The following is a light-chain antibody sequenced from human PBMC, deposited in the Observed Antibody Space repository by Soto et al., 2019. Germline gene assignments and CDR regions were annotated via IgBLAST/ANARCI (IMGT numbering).Light chain of an antibody. CDR2: EAS. J-gene: IGKJ1*01. V-gene: IGKV1-27*01. CDR3: QNFDSAPQT. Sequence: DIQMTQSPSGLSASVGDRVTSSSRASQGIRHYLAWYQQKPGKVPKLLIYEASNLQSGVPSRFRGGGSGTEFTLTISSLQPEDVATYYCQNFDSAPQTFGQGTKVDIK. CDR1: QGIRHY.